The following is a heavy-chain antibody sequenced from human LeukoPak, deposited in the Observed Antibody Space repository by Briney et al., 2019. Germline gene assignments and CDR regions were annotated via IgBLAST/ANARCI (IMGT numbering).Heavy chain of an antibody. Sequence: PGGSLRLSCAASGFTFDDYTMHWVRQAPGKGLEWVSLISWDGGSTYYADSVKGRLTISRDNSKNSLYLQMNSLRTEDTALYYCAKWATGNYFDYWGQGTLVTVSS. D-gene: IGHD5-12*01. CDR2: ISWDGGST. CDR3: AKWATGNYFDY. V-gene: IGHV3-43*01. CDR1: GFTFDDYT. J-gene: IGHJ4*02.